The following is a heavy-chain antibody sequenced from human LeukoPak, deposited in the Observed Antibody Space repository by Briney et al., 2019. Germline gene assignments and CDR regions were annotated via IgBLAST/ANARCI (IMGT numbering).Heavy chain of an antibody. CDR1: GFIFSDYG. Sequence: GGSLRLSCAVSGFIFSDYGFHWVRQAPGKGLEWVAVTRFDGSIKQYADSVKGRFTISRDDSKSTLYLQMNFLKSEDTAVYYCARWGGTRQYYFDYWGQGTLVTVSS. V-gene: IGHV3-33*01. CDR2: TRFDGSIK. D-gene: IGHD1-1*01. J-gene: IGHJ4*02. CDR3: ARWGGTRQYYFDY.